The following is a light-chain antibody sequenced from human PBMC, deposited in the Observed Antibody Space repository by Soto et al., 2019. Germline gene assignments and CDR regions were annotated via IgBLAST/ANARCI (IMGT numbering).Light chain of an antibody. J-gene: IGLJ3*02. Sequence: QSALTQPPSASGSPGQSVTISCTGTSSDVGAYKYVSWYQQYPGKAPKLMIYEVTKRPSGVRDRFSGSKSGNTASLTVSGLKAEDEADYYCTSYVGNDIWVFGGGTKLTVL. CDR3: TSYVGNDIWV. CDR2: EVT. V-gene: IGLV2-8*01. CDR1: SSDVGAYKY.